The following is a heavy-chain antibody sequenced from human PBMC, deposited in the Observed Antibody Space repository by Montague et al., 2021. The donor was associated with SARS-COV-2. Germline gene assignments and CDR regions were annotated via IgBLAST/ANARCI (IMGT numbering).Heavy chain of an antibody. D-gene: IGHD3-3*01. Sequence: SETLSLTCTVSGGSISSYYWSWIRQLPGKGLEWIGYIYYSGSTNYNPSLKSRVTISVDTSKNQFSLKLSSVTAADTAVYYCARLQVPNYDFWSGYYTGMNYYMDVWGKGTTVTVSS. CDR2: IYYSGST. CDR3: ARLQVPNYDFWSGYYTGMNYYMDV. V-gene: IGHV4-59*01. J-gene: IGHJ6*03. CDR1: GGSISSYY.